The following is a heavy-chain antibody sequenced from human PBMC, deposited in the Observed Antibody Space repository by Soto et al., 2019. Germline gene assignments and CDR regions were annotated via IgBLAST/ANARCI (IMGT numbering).Heavy chain of an antibody. Sequence: GGSLRLSCAASGFTFSNAWMNWVRQAPGKGLEWVGRIKSKTDGGTTDYAAPVKGRFTISRDDSKNTLYLQMNSLKTEDTAVYYCTTGNTKLERRFHHYYYYGMDVWGQGTTVTVSS. D-gene: IGHD1-1*01. CDR2: IKSKTDGGTT. V-gene: IGHV3-15*07. CDR1: GFTFSNAW. CDR3: TTGNTKLERRFHHYYYYGMDV. J-gene: IGHJ6*02.